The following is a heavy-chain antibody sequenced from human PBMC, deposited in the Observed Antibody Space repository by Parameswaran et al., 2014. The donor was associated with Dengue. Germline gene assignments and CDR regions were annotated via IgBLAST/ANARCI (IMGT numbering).Heavy chain of an antibody. CDR3: ARHGGYGSGSYKSGLYYYYGMDV. Sequence: WVRQAPGQGLEWMGWINPDSGGTKYAPRFQGRLTMTRDTSISTAYMELKRLRSDDTAVYYCARHGGYGSGSYKSGLYYYYGMDVWGQGTTVTVSS. CDR2: INPDSGGT. J-gene: IGHJ6*02. V-gene: IGHV1-2*02. D-gene: IGHD3-10*01.